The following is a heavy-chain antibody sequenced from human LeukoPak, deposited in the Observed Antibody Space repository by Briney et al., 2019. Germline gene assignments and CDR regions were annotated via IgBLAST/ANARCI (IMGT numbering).Heavy chain of an antibody. V-gene: IGHV3-9*01. D-gene: IGHD1-26*01. CDR1: GFTFDDYA. CDR3: AKARSGSYYRDYFDY. Sequence: PGRSLRLSCAASGFTFDDYAMHWVRQAPGKGLGWVSGISWNSGSIGYADSVKGRFTISRDNAKNSLYLQMNSLRAEDTALYYCAKARSGSYYRDYFDYWGQGTLVTVSS. CDR2: ISWNSGSI. J-gene: IGHJ4*02.